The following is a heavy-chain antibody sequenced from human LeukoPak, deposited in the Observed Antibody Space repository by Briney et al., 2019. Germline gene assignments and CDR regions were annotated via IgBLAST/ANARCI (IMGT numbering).Heavy chain of an antibody. V-gene: IGHV4-34*01. Sequence: PSETLSLTCAVYGGSFSGYYWSWIRQPPGKGLEWMGEINHSGSTNYHPSLKSRVTISVETSKNQFSLKLSSVTAAETDVYYCARGSQSLGYCSGGSCRAKIFDYWGQGTLVTVSS. D-gene: IGHD2-15*01. CDR3: ARGSQSLGYCSGGSCRAKIFDY. CDR2: INHSGST. J-gene: IGHJ4*02. CDR1: GGSFSGYY.